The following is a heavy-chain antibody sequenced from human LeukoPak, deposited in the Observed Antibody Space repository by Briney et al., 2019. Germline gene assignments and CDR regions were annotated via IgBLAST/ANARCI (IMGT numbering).Heavy chain of an antibody. J-gene: IGHJ4*02. Sequence: GGSLRLSCAASGFIFTSYRMTWVRRAPGKGLEWVANVKQDESEKYYVDSVKGRFTISRDNAKNSLYLQMNSLRVEDTAVYYCARGLSWSGWLYSYWGQGILVTVSS. V-gene: IGHV3-7*01. CDR3: ARGLSWSGWLYSY. CDR2: VKQDESEK. CDR1: GFIFTSYR. D-gene: IGHD3-3*01.